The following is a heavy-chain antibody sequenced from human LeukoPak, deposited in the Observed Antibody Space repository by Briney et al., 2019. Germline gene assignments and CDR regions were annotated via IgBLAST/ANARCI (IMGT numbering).Heavy chain of an antibody. CDR1: GYTFTSYA. Sequence: AASVKVSCKASGYTFTSYAMHWVRQAPGQRLEWMGWINAGNGNTKYSQKFQGRVTITRGTSASTAYMELSSLRSEDTAVYYCARPPGGAGTAGDYWGQGTLVTVSS. CDR2: INAGNGNT. D-gene: IGHD6-19*01. CDR3: ARPPGGAGTAGDY. V-gene: IGHV1-3*01. J-gene: IGHJ4*02.